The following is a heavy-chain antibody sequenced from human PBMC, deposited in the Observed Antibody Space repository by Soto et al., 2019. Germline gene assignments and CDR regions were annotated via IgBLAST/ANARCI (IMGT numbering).Heavy chain of an antibody. CDR2: IYHSVST. J-gene: IGHJ4*02. CDR3: AREAPVVNDY. D-gene: IGHD3-22*01. CDR1: GGSISSGGYS. V-gene: IGHV4-30-2*01. Sequence: QLQLQESGSGLVKPSQTLSLTCAVSGGSISSGGYSWSWIRRPPGKGLEWIGYIYHSVSTYYNPSLQSRVTISVDRSKNQFSLKLSSVTAADTAVYYCAREAPVVNDYWGQGTLVTVSS.